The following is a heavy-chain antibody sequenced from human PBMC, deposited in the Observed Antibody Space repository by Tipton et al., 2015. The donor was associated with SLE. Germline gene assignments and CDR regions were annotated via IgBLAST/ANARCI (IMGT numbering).Heavy chain of an antibody. D-gene: IGHD3-10*01. Sequence: TLSLTCTVSGGSISSSGYYWSWIRQHPGKGLEWIGYIYYSGSTYYNPSLKSRITIAIDTSNNQFSLRLISVTAADTALYYCAGDHDSGSYRFDYWGQGILVTVSS. CDR3: AGDHDSGSYRFDY. CDR1: GGSISSSGYY. J-gene: IGHJ4*02. CDR2: IYYSGST. V-gene: IGHV4-31*03.